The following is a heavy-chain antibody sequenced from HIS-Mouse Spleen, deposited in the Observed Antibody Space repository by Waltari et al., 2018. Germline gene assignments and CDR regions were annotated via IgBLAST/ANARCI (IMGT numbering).Heavy chain of an antibody. D-gene: IGHD6-13*01. Sequence: QLQLQESGPGLVKPSETLSLTCTVSGGSISSSSYYWGWIRQPPGKGLEWIGGIYYGGGTYNNPSLKSRVTISVDTSKNQFSLKLSSGTAADTAVYYCAREIPYSSSWYDWYFDLWGRGTLVTVSS. CDR1: GGSISSSSYY. CDR2: IYYGGGT. V-gene: IGHV4-39*07. J-gene: IGHJ2*01. CDR3: AREIPYSSSWYDWYFDL.